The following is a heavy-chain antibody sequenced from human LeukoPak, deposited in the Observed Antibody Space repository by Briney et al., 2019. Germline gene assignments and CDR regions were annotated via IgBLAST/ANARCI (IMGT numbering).Heavy chain of an antibody. CDR2: IKQDGRES. CDR3: ARDKSVAAADTGSLFDC. V-gene: IGHV3-7*01. Sequence: QPGGSLRLSCAASGFTFSSYWMSWVRQAPGKGLEWVANIKQDGRESYYVDSVKGRFTISRDNAKNSLYLQMNSLRVEDTAVYYCARDKSVAAADTGSLFDCWGRGSLLTVSS. J-gene: IGHJ4*02. CDR1: GFTFSSYW. D-gene: IGHD6-13*01.